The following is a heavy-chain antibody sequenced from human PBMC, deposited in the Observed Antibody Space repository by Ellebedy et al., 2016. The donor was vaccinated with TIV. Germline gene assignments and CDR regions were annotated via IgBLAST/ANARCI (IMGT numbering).Heavy chain of an antibody. CDR2: ISYAGSTK. V-gene: IGHV3-30-3*01. Sequence: PGGSLRLSCAASGFTFSPYSMKWVRQAPGKGLEWVADISYAGSTKYADSVKGRFTISRDNSKNTLYLQMNSLRAEDTAVYDCDRDPVGVGPAFDIWGQGTMVTVSS. D-gene: IGHD4-23*01. CDR1: GFTFSPYS. CDR3: DRDPVGVGPAFDI. J-gene: IGHJ3*02.